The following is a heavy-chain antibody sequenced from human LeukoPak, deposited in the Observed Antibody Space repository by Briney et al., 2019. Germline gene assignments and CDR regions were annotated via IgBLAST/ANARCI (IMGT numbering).Heavy chain of an antibody. J-gene: IGHJ4*02. Sequence: PGGSLRLSCAASGFTFSTFAMIWVRQPPGKGLEWVSSIFPSGGEIHYADSVRGRFTISRDNSKSTLPLQMSSLRAEDTAIYYCATYRQVLLPFESWGQGTLVTVSS. CDR1: GFTFSTFA. CDR3: ATYRQVLLPFES. CDR2: IFPSGGEI. V-gene: IGHV3-23*01. D-gene: IGHD2-8*02.